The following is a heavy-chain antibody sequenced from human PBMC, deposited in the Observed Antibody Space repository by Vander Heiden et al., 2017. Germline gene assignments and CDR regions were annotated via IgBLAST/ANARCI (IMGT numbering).Heavy chain of an antibody. D-gene: IGHD2-2*01. CDR3: ARDRCTSCYYYYYYGMDV. CDR1: GYTFTGYY. V-gene: IGHV1-2*02. Sequence: QVQLVQSGAEVKKPGASVKVSCKASGYTFTGYYMHWVRQAPGQGLEWMGWINPNSGGTNYAQKFQGRVTMTRDTSISTAYMELSRLRSDDTAVYYCARDRCTSCYYYYYYGMDVWGQGTTVTVSS. CDR2: INPNSGGT. J-gene: IGHJ6*02.